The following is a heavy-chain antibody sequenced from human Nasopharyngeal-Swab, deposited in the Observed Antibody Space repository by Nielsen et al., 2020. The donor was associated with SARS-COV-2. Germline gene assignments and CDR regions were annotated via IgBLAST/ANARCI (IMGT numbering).Heavy chain of an antibody. CDR1: GFTFSSYA. Sequence: GGSLRLSCAASGFTFSSYAMNWVRQAPGKGLEWVSTITGSSGSTNYADSVKGRFTISRDNSKNTLYLQMNSLRAEDTAVYYCAKDYLYYYMDVWGKGTTVTVSS. CDR3: AKDYLYYYMDV. V-gene: IGHV3-23*01. CDR2: ITGSSGST. J-gene: IGHJ6*03.